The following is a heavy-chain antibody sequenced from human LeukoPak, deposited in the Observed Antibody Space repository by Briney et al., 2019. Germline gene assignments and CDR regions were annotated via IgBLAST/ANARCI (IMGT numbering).Heavy chain of an antibody. J-gene: IGHJ4*02. V-gene: IGHV3-11*06. CDR1: GFTFSAYY. D-gene: IGHD2-15*01. CDR2: ISTSSSST. CDR3: ARVAFCSGGTCYKYFDY. Sequence: PGGSLRLSCAASGFTFSAYYMSWIRQAPGKGLEWVSHISTSSSSTNYADSVKGRFTISRGNAKNSLYLQMNSLRAEDTAVYYCARVAFCSGGTCYKYFDYWGQGTLVTVSS.